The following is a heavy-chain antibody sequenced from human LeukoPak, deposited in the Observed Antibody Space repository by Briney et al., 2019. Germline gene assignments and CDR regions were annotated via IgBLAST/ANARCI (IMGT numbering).Heavy chain of an antibody. CDR1: GFTFSTYG. CDR3: AKTYSGSYSYYFDY. Sequence: GGSLRLSCAASGFTFSTYGMSWVRQAPGKGLEWVSAISGNGGTTYYADSVKGRFTISRDNSKNTLYLQMNSLRAEDTAVYYCAKTYSGSYSYYFDYWGQGTLVTVSS. D-gene: IGHD1-26*01. V-gene: IGHV3-23*01. J-gene: IGHJ4*02. CDR2: ISGNGGTT.